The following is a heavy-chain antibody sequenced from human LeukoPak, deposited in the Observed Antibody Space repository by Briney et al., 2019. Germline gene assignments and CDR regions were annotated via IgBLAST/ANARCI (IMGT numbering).Heavy chain of an antibody. D-gene: IGHD3-22*01. J-gene: IGHJ4*02. CDR2: IYYSGST. Sequence: SETLPLTCTVSGGSISSSSYYWGWIRQPPGKGLEWIGSIYYSGSTYYNPSLKSRVTISLDTSTNQFSLKLSSVTAADTAVYYCARAGDSSGYEYYFDYWGQGTLVTVSS. CDR1: GGSISSSSYY. CDR3: ARAGDSSGYEYYFDY. V-gene: IGHV4-39*07.